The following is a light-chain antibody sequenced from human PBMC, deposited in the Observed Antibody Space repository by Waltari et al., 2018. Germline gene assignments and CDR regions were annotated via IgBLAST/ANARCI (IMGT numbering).Light chain of an antibody. J-gene: IGKJ1*01. CDR3: RQYDNWLGT. Sequence: EIVMTQSLATLPVFPGERATPPCRASQSIRSNLTRYQHKPGQAPRLRIYGASTRATGIPARFSGSGSGTEFTLAISSLQSEGFAVYFCRQYDNWLGTFGQGTKVEIK. CDR2: GAS. CDR1: QSIRSN. V-gene: IGKV3-15*01.